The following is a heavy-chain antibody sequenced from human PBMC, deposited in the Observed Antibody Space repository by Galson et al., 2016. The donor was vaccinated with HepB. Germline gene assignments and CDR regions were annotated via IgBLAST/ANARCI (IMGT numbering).Heavy chain of an antibody. CDR1: GFSLSTTGMC. Sequence: PALVKPTQTLTLTCTFSGFSLSTTGMCVTWIRQPPGKALEWLALLDWDDDKYYNTSLKTRLTISKDTSKNQVVLIMTNMDPMDTATYYFARIRPSDGYYADYWGQGTLVTVSS. CDR3: ARIRPSDGYYADY. J-gene: IGHJ4*02. CDR2: LDWDDDK. D-gene: IGHD3-22*01. V-gene: IGHV2-70*13.